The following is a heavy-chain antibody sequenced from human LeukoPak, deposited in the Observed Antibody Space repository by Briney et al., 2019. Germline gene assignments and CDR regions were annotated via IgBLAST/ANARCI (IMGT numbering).Heavy chain of an antibody. D-gene: IGHD3-16*01. J-gene: IGHJ3*02. CDR3: ARERMITFGGVISDAFDI. CDR2: INWNGGST. Sequence: PGGSLRLSCAASGFTFDDYGMSWVRQAPGKGLEWVSGINWNGGSTGYADSVKGRFTISRDNAKNSLYLQMNSLRAEDTALYYCARERMITFGGVISDAFDIWGQGTMVTVSS. CDR1: GFTFDDYG. V-gene: IGHV3-20*04.